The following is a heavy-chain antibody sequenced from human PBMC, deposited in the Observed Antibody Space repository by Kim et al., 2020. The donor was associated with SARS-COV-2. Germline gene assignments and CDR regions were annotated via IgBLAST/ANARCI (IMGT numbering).Heavy chain of an antibody. V-gene: IGHV5-51*01. CDR3: ARRRYGSGSEGFDY. D-gene: IGHD3-10*01. J-gene: IGHJ4*02. Sequence: SPPFQGQVTISADKSISTAYLQWSSLKASDTAMYYCARRRYGSGSEGFDYWGQGTLVTVSS.